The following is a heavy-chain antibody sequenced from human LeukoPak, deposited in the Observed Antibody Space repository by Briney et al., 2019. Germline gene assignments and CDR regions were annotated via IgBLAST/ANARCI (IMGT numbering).Heavy chain of an antibody. J-gene: IGHJ4*02. CDR3: ATSSSSGQPPAIDY. D-gene: IGHD6-19*01. Sequence: GGSLRLSCAASGFTFSSYSMNWVRQAPGKGLEWVSSISSSSSYIYYADSVKGRFTISRDNAKNSLYLQMSSLRSEDTAVYYCATSSSSGQPPAIDYWGQGTLVTVSS. CDR1: GFTFSSYS. CDR2: ISSSSSYI. V-gene: IGHV3-21*04.